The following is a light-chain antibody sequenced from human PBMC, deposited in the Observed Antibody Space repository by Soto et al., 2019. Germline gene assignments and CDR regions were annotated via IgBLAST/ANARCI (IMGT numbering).Light chain of an antibody. CDR2: AAS. J-gene: IGKJ2*01. Sequence: DPQMTQSPSALSASVGDRVTITCRASQTISTYLNWYQQKPGKAPKLLIYAASTLQSGVPSRFSGSGSGTDFTLTISSLQPEDFATYYCQQSLGIPYTFGQGTRLEIK. V-gene: IGKV1-39*01. CDR3: QQSLGIPYT. CDR1: QTISTY.